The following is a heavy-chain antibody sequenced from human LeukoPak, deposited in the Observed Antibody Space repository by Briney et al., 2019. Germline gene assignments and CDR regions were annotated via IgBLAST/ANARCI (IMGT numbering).Heavy chain of an antibody. J-gene: IGHJ4*02. CDR3: ARGSQVDDFWSGYRAPLDY. CDR1: GGSISSSNW. CDR2: IYHSGST. Sequence: PSETLSLTCAVSGGSISSSNWWNWVRQPPGKGLEWIGEIYHSGSTNYNPSLKSRITISIDKSKNQFSLKLSSVTAADTAVYFCARGSQVDDFWSGYRAPLDYWGQGTLVTVSS. V-gene: IGHV4-4*02. D-gene: IGHD3-3*01.